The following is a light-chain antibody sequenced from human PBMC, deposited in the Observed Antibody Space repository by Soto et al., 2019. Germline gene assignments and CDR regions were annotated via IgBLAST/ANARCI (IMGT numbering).Light chain of an antibody. Sequence: EIVLTQSPGTLSLSPGERATLYCRASQSVSSNYLAWYQQKPGQAPRLLIYGASSRASGIPDRFSGSGSGTDFTLTISRLEPEDFALFYCQYHGSSPITFGQGTRLEIK. J-gene: IGKJ5*01. CDR1: QSVSSNY. V-gene: IGKV3-20*01. CDR3: QYHGSSPIT. CDR2: GAS.